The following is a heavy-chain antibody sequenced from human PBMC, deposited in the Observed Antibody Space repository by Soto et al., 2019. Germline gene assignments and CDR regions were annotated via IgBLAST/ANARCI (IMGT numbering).Heavy chain of an antibody. J-gene: IGHJ5*02. V-gene: IGHV4-59*01. CDR3: ASSWLGANWFDP. Sequence: PSETLSLTCTVSGGSISSYYWSWIRQPPGKGLEWIGYIYYSGSTNYNPSLKSRVTISVDTSKNQFSLKLSSVTAADTAVYYCASSWLGANWFDPWGQGTLVTVSS. CDR2: IYYSGST. D-gene: IGHD3-10*01. CDR1: GGSISSYY.